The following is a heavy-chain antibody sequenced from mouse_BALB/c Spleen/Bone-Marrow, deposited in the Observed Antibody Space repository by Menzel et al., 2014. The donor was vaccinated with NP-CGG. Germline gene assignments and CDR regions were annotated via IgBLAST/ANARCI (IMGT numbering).Heavy chain of an antibody. D-gene: IGHD2-2*01. Sequence: QVQLQQSGAELVKPGASVKLSCKASGYTFTSYYMYWVKQRPGQGLEWIGEINPSNGGTNFNEKFKSKATLTVDKSSSTAYMHLSSLTSEDSAVYYCTRSGTSWLRRSWYFDVWGAGTTVTVSS. CDR3: TRSGTSWLRRSWYFDV. CDR1: GYTFTSYY. V-gene: IGHV1S81*02. J-gene: IGHJ1*01. CDR2: INPSNGGT.